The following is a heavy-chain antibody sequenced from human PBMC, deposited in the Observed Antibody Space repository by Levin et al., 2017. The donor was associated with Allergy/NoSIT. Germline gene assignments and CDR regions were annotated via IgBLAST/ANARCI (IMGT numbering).Heavy chain of an antibody. V-gene: IGHV5-51*01. D-gene: IGHD2-15*01. Sequence: GESLKISCKGSGYSFTNYWIGWVRQMPGKGLEWMGIIYPGDSDTRYSPSFQGQVTISADKSISTAYLQWSSLKASDTAMYYCAAGYCSGGSCYSPNWFDPWGQGTLVTVSS. CDR3: AAGYCSGGSCYSPNWFDP. CDR2: IYPGDSDT. J-gene: IGHJ5*02. CDR1: GYSFTNYW.